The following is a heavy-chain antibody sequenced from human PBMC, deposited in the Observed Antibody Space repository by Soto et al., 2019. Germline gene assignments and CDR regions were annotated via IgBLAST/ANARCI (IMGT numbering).Heavy chain of an antibody. CDR1: GYTFTTYY. CDR3: ARRSSYSAFDY. CDR2: INPSGGST. D-gene: IGHD2-15*01. J-gene: IGHJ4*02. Sequence: ASVKVSCKASGYTFTTYYIHWVRQAPGQGLERMGLINPSGGSTRYSQRFQGTVTMTRDTSTSTVYMDLSSLRSEDTAVYYCARRSSYSAFDYWGQGTLVTVSS. V-gene: IGHV1-46*01.